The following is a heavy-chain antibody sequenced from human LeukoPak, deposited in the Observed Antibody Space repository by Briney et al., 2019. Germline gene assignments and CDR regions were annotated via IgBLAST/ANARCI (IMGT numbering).Heavy chain of an antibody. CDR3: AKAGSGLNYYDSSGYYYFDY. CDR1: GYTFTSYD. D-gene: IGHD3-22*01. CDR2: MNPNSGNT. J-gene: IGHJ4*02. V-gene: IGHV1-8*01. Sequence: ASVKVSCKASGYTFTSYDINWVRQATGQGLEWMGWMNPNSGNTGYAQKFQGRVTMTRNTSISTAYMELNSLRAEDTAVYYCAKAGSGLNYYDSSGYYYFDYWGQGTLVTVSS.